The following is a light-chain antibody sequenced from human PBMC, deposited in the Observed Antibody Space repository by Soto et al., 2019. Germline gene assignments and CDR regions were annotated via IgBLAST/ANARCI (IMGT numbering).Light chain of an antibody. Sequence: QSALTQPRSVAGSPGQSVTISCTGTSSDVGAYNCVSWYQQHPGKAPKLMIYDVSKRPSGVPDRFSGSKSGNTASLTISGLQAEDEADYYCCSYAGSYTHVVFGGGTKLTLL. CDR3: CSYAGSYTHVV. J-gene: IGLJ2*01. CDR1: SSDVGAYNC. V-gene: IGLV2-11*01. CDR2: DVS.